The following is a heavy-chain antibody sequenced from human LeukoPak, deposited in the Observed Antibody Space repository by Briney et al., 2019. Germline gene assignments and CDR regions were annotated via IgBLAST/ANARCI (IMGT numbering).Heavy chain of an antibody. D-gene: IGHD3-16*02. CDR2: ISSSSSYI. Sequence: PGGSLRLSCAASGFTFSSYSMNWVRQAPGKGLEWVSSISSSSSYIYYADSVKGRFTISRDNAKNSLYLQMNSLRAEDTAVYYCARDPGLGGFGGVIAPHYYYMDVWGKGTTVTVSS. V-gene: IGHV3-21*01. CDR1: GFTFSSYS. CDR3: ARDPGLGGFGGVIAPHYYYMDV. J-gene: IGHJ6*03.